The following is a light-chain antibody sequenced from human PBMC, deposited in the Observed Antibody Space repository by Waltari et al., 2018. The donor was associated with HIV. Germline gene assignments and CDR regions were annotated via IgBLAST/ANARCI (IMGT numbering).Light chain of an antibody. CDR2: HVS. CDR3: SSYISINMLL. V-gene: IGLV2-14*01. Sequence: QSALTQPAAVSASTGQSITISCTETSSGVGGYNYVSWYQQQLGKAPKLMIYHVSQRPSGVSSRFSCAKSGNTASLTISGLQADDEAHYYCSSYISINMLLFGGGTKVTVL. J-gene: IGLJ2*01. CDR1: SSGVGGYNY.